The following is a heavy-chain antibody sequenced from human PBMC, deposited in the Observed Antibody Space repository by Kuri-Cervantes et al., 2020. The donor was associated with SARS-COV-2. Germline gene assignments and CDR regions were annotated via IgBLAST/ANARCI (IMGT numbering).Heavy chain of an antibody. D-gene: IGHD3-16*01. CDR1: GFTFSSYA. V-gene: IGHV3-64*01. CDR2: ISSNGGST. CDR3: ARMGEPYYMDV. Sequence: GGSLRLSCAASGFTFSSYAMHWVRQAPGKGLEYVSAISSNGGSTYYANSVKGRSTISRDNSKNTLYLQMGSLRAEDMAVYYCARMGEPYYMDVWGKGTTVTVSS. J-gene: IGHJ6*03.